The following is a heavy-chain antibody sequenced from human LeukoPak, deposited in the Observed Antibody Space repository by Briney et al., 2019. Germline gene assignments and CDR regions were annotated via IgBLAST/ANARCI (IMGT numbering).Heavy chain of an antibody. Sequence: GGSLRLSCAASGFTFSSYAMHWVRQAPGKGLEWVAVISYDGSNKYYADSVKGRFTISRDNSKNTLYLQMNSLRAEDTAVYYCANDRLLAVAGTGLFDYWGQGTLVTVSS. D-gene: IGHD6-19*01. CDR1: GFTFSSYA. CDR3: ANDRLLAVAGTGLFDY. CDR2: ISYDGSNK. V-gene: IGHV3-30-3*02. J-gene: IGHJ4*02.